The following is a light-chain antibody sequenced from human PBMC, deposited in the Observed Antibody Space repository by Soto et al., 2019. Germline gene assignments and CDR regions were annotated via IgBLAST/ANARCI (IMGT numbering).Light chain of an antibody. CDR2: AAS. CDR3: QQLNSYPPT. CDR1: QGISSY. V-gene: IGKV1-9*01. J-gene: IGKJ4*01. Sequence: IQLTQSPSSLSASVGDRVTITCRASQGISSYLAWYQQKPGKAPKLLIYAASTLQSGVPSRFSGSGSGTDFTLTIISLQPEDFATYYCQQLNSYPPTFGGGTQVEIK.